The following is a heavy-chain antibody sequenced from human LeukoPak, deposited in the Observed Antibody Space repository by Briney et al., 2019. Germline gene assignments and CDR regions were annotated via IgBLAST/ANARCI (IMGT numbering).Heavy chain of an antibody. Sequence: GGSLRLSCAASGFTFSSYSMNWVRQAPGKGLEWVSSISSSSRYIYYADSVKGQFTISRDNAKNSLYLQMNSLRAEDTAVYYCARGITIFGVVIDYYYYYMDVWGKGTTVTVSS. V-gene: IGHV3-21*01. CDR2: ISSSSRYI. CDR1: GFTFSSYS. D-gene: IGHD3-3*01. J-gene: IGHJ6*03. CDR3: ARGITIFGVVIDYYYYYMDV.